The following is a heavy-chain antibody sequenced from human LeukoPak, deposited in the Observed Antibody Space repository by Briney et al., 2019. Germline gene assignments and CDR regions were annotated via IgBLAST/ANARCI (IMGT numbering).Heavy chain of an antibody. Sequence: GGSLRLSCAASGFTFDDYAMHWVRQAPGKGLEGVSLISWDGGSTYYADSVKGRFTISRDNSKNSLYLQMNSLRAEDTALYYCSGSYYRYYYYMDVWGKGTTVTVSS. D-gene: IGHD3-10*01. V-gene: IGHV3-43D*03. CDR1: GFTFDDYA. CDR3: SGSYYRYYYYMDV. J-gene: IGHJ6*03. CDR2: ISWDGGST.